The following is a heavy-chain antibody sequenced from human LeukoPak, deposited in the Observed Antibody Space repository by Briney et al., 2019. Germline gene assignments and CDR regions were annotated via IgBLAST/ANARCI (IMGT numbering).Heavy chain of an antibody. CDR3: ARGTGVRGVIPRDYYMDV. Sequence: GGSLRLSCAASGFTFSSYAMSWVRQAPGEGLEWVSAISGSGGSTYYADSVKGRFTISRDNSKNTLYLQMNSLRAEDTAVYYCARGTGVRGVIPRDYYMDVWGKGTTVTVSS. J-gene: IGHJ6*03. CDR2: ISGSGGST. D-gene: IGHD3-10*01. CDR1: GFTFSSYA. V-gene: IGHV3-23*01.